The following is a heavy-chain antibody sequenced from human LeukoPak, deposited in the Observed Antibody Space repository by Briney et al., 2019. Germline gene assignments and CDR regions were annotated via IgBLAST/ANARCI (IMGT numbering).Heavy chain of an antibody. Sequence: GGSLRLSCAASGFTFSSYGMHWVRQAPSKGLEWVAFIRYDGSNKYYADSVKGRFTISRDNSKNTLYLQMNSLRAEDTAVYYCTRDAGTRLKYSFGYGDYWGQGALVTVSS. J-gene: IGHJ4*02. V-gene: IGHV3-30*02. CDR2: IRYDGSNK. CDR1: GFTFSSYG. D-gene: IGHD5-18*01. CDR3: TRDAGTRLKYSFGYGDY.